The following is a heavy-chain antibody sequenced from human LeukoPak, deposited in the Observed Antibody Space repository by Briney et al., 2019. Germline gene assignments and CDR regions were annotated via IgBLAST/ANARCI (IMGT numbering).Heavy chain of an antibody. CDR1: EFIVSINY. V-gene: IGHV3-66*03. CDR3: AKGGSSGWNFFDY. Sequence: PGGSLRLSCAASEFIVSINYMTWVRQAPGKGLEWVSLIYSRGDTKYADSVKGRFTISRDNSKNTLYLHMNSLRPEDTAIYYCAKGGSSGWNFFDYWGQGTLVTVSS. D-gene: IGHD6-19*01. J-gene: IGHJ4*02. CDR2: IYSRGDT.